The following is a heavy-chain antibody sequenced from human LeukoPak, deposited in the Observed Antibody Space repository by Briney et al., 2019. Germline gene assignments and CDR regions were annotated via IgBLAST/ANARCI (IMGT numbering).Heavy chain of an antibody. Sequence: SVKVSCKASGGTFSSYAISWVRQAPGQGLEWMGRIIPIFGTANYAQKFQGRVTITADKSTSTAYMELSSLRSEGTAVYYCASSTPGIAVAGTRFDYWGQGTLVTVSS. V-gene: IGHV1-69*06. CDR2: IIPIFGTA. CDR1: GGTFSSYA. CDR3: ASSTPGIAVAGTRFDY. J-gene: IGHJ4*02. D-gene: IGHD6-19*01.